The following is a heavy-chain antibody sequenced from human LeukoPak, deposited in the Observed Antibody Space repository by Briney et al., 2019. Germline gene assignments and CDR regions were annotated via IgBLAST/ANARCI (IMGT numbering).Heavy chain of an antibody. CDR3: ARGRDIVVVPAFDY. Sequence: GGSLRLSCAASGFTFSSYAMRWVRQAPGKGLEYVSAISSNGGSTYYANSVKGRFTISRDNSKNTLYLQMGSLRAEDMAVYYCARGRDIVVVPAFDYWGQGTLVTVSS. V-gene: IGHV3-64*01. D-gene: IGHD2-2*01. CDR1: GFTFSSYA. J-gene: IGHJ4*02. CDR2: ISSNGGST.